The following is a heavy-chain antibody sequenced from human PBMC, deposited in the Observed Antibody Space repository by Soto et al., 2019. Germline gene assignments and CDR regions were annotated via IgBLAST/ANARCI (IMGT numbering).Heavy chain of an antibody. CDR1: GFTFSSYG. D-gene: IGHD3-3*01. V-gene: IGHV3-30*18. Sequence: GGSLRLSCAASGFTFSSYGMHWVRQAPGKGLEWVAVISYDGSNKYYADSVKGRFTISRDNSKNTLYLQMNSLRAEDTAVYYFAKDRDFWSGYYTDYYYGMDVWGQGTTVTVSS. CDR3: AKDRDFWSGYYTDYYYGMDV. CDR2: ISYDGSNK. J-gene: IGHJ6*02.